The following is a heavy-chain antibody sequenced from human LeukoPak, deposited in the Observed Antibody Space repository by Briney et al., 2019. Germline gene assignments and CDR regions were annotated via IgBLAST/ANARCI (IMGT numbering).Heavy chain of an antibody. J-gene: IGHJ4*02. D-gene: IGHD5/OR15-5a*01. Sequence: SETLSLTCTVSGGSISSVNYYWGWIRQPPGKGLEWIGSLSYSGTTYYNPSLNNRVTISVVTSKNQFSLQLNSVTAADTSVYYCVRHDGRGGSTMGALDSWGQGSLVTVSS. CDR2: LSYSGTT. CDR3: VRHDGRGGSTMGALDS. CDR1: GGSISSVNYY. V-gene: IGHV4-39*01.